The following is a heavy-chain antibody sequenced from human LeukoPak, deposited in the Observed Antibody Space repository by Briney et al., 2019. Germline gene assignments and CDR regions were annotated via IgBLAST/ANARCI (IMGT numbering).Heavy chain of an antibody. Sequence: GGSLRLSCAASGFTFSSYWMHWVRQAPGKGLVWVSRINSDGSSTSYADSVKGQFTISRDNAKNTLYLQMNSLRAEDTAVYYCARGGSTSFPPDYWGQGTLVTVSS. J-gene: IGHJ4*02. CDR3: ARGGSTSFPPDY. V-gene: IGHV3-74*01. D-gene: IGHD2-2*01. CDR2: INSDGSST. CDR1: GFTFSSYW.